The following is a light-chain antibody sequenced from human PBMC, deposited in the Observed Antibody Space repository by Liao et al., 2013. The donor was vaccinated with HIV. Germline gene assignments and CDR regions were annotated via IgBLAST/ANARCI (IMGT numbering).Light chain of an antibody. J-gene: IGLJ3*02. V-gene: IGLV3-25*02. Sequence: SYELTQPPSVSVSPGQTARITCSGDALPKQYAYWYQQKPGQAPMLVIYKDTERPSGIPERFSGSNSGNTATLTISRVEAGDEADYYCQVWDSSSDQGVFGGGTKLTVL. CDR1: ALPKQY. CDR3: QVWDSSSDQGV. CDR2: KDT.